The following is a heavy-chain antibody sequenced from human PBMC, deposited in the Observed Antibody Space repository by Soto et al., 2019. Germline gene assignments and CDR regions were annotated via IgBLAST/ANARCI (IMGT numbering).Heavy chain of an antibody. CDR2: IKSKTDGGTT. J-gene: IGHJ6*02. V-gene: IGHV3-15*07. CDR3: TTVSPPYYDFWSGYYTAYYYYGMDV. D-gene: IGHD3-3*01. CDR1: GFTFSNAW. Sequence: GGSLRLSCAASGFTFSNAWMNWVRQAPGKGLEWVGRIKSKTDGGTTDYAAPVKGRFTISRDDSKNTLYLQMNSLKTEDTAVYYCTTVSPPYYDFWSGYYTAYYYYGMDVWGQGTTVTVSS.